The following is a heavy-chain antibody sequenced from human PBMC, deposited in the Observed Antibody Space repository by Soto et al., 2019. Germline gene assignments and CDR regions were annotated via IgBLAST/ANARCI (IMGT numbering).Heavy chain of an antibody. V-gene: IGHV2-5*02. CDR1: GFSLTTSGVG. D-gene: IGHD5-18*01. J-gene: IGHJ4*02. CDR3: AHRGYMYGNWDHGYVDY. Sequence: QITLKESGPTRVRPTQTLALTCTFSGFSLTTSGVGVGWIRKTPGKALEWLAVIYWDDDKRYSPSLKSRLTITKDTSKNQVVLTMADMDPVDTATYFCAHRGYMYGNWDHGYVDYWGQGTLVTVSS. CDR2: IYWDDDK.